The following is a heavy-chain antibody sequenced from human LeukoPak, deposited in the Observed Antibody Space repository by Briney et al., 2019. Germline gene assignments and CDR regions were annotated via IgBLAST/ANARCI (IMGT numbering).Heavy chain of an antibody. CDR3: ASVTKGNWFGP. D-gene: IGHD2-8*01. Sequence: EASVKVSCKASGGTFSSYAISWVRQAPGQGLEWMGGIIPIFGTANYAQKFQGRVTITTDESTSTAYMELSSLRSEDTAVYYCASVTKGNWFGPWGQGTLVTVSS. V-gene: IGHV1-69*05. CDR2: IIPIFGTA. CDR1: GGTFSSYA. J-gene: IGHJ5*02.